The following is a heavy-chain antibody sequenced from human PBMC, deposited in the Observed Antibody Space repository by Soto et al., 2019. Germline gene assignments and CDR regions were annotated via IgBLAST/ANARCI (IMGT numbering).Heavy chain of an antibody. Sequence: VGSLRLSCAASGFTFSSYWMHWVRQAPGKGLVWVSRINSDGSSTSYADSVKGRFTISRDNAKNTLYLQMNSLRAEDTAVYYCARDVRGGDAFDIWGQGTMVTVSS. CDR3: ARDVRGGDAFDI. CDR2: INSDGSST. CDR1: GFTFSSYW. V-gene: IGHV3-74*01. J-gene: IGHJ3*02. D-gene: IGHD3-10*01.